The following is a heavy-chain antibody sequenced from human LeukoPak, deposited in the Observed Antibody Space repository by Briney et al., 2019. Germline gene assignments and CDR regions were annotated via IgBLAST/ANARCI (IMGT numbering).Heavy chain of an antibody. CDR2: MNPNSGNT. D-gene: IGHD6-13*01. V-gene: IGHV1-8*01. Sequence: SVKVPCKASGYTFTSYDINWVRQATGQGLEWMGWMNPNSGNTGYAQKFQGRVTMTRNTSISTAYMELSSLRSEDTAVYYCARGWHGSSWYWYYYYGMDVWGQGTTVTVSS. CDR3: ARGWHGSSWYWYYYYGMDV. J-gene: IGHJ6*02. CDR1: GYTFTSYD.